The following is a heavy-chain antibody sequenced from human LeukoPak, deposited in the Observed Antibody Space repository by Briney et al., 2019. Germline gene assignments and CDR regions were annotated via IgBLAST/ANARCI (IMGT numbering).Heavy chain of an antibody. Sequence: GVSLQISSHGSGYSFTSYWIGWVRPMPGKGLEWMGIIYPGDSDTRYSPSFQGQVTISADKSISTAYLQWSSLKASDTAMYYCARQVDVYYFDYWGQGTLVTVSS. CDR1: GYSFTSYW. CDR2: IYPGDSDT. CDR3: ARQVDVYYFDY. J-gene: IGHJ4*02. D-gene: IGHD3-16*01. V-gene: IGHV5-51*01.